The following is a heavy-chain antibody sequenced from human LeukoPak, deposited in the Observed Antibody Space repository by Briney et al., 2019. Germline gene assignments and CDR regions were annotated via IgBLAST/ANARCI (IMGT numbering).Heavy chain of an antibody. Sequence: SETLSLTCTVSGGSISSSSYYWGWIRQPPGKGLEWIGNIFYSGSTYYNPSLKSRVTISVDTSKNQFSLKLNSVTAADTAVYYCARRSYGYYGLRYWGQGTLVTVSS. V-gene: IGHV4-39*07. CDR3: ARRSYGYYGLRY. CDR1: GGSISSSSYY. J-gene: IGHJ4*02. CDR2: IFYSGST. D-gene: IGHD5-18*01.